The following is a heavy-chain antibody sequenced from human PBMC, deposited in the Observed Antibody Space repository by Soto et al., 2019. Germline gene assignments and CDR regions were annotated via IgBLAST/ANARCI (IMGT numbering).Heavy chain of an antibody. CDR3: AKDHSSSPLDP. CDR1: GCTFSSYA. J-gene: IGHJ5*02. V-gene: IGHV1-69*06. D-gene: IGHD6-13*01. Sequence: ASVKASCKSSGCTFSSYAISCVRQAPGQGLEWMGGIIPIFGTANYAQKFQGRVTITADNSKNTLYLQMNSLRAEDTAVYYCAKDHSSSPLDPWGQGTLVTVSS. CDR2: IIPIFGTA.